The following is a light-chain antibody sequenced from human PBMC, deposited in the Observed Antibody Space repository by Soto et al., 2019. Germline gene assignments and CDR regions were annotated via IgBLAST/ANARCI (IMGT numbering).Light chain of an antibody. CDR2: DAS. J-gene: IGKJ5*01. V-gene: IGKV1-5*01. CDR1: QNIRNL. Sequence: DIQLTQSHSTLSAAVGDSVTITCRDSQNIRNLLAWYQQKPGKAPKPLIFDASTLKTGVPSRFGGSGSGAEFNFTITGLQPDDFAPYFCQQYYTYSTFGQGTRLEIK. CDR3: QQYYTYST.